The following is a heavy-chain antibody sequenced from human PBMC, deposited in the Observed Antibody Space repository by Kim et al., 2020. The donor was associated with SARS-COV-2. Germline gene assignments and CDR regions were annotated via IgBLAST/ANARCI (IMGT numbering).Heavy chain of an antibody. V-gene: IGHV4-59*01. CDR2: IYYSGRT. CDR3: ARDRSGSYYKTIDAFDI. D-gene: IGHD1-26*01. J-gene: IGHJ3*02. Sequence: SETLSLICTVSGDSIRSYYWIWIRQPPGKGLECIGYIYYSGRTTYSPSLEGRVTISIDTSKNQLSLKLSSVTAADTAVYFCARDRSGSYYKTIDAFDIWGQGTMVTVSS. CDR1: GDSIRSYY.